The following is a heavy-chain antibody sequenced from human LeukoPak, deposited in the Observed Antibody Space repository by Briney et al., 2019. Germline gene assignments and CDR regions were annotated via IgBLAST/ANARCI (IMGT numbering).Heavy chain of an antibody. Sequence: GGSLRDSCAASGFRFDSFYMGWIRQVPGKGLDYIAFISASGAVPYYAESVKGRSTISRDNAKNSVSLQMNSLSADDTAVYYCARSLIVASEDYWRHGDPVTVSS. J-gene: IGHJ4*01. V-gene: IGHV3-11*04. D-gene: IGHD3-22*01. CDR2: ISASGAVP. CDR1: GFRFDSFY. CDR3: ARSLIVASEDY.